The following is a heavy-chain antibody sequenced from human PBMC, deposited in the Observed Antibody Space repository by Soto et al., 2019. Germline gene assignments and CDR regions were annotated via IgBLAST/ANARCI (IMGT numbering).Heavy chain of an antibody. CDR2: IAYDGSNK. D-gene: IGHD1-1*01. J-gene: IGHJ5*02. CDR3: ARDLQAGDDNVNWFAP. V-gene: IGHV3-30-3*01. CDR1: GFSISRSA. Sequence: QVQLVESGGGVVQPGRSLRLSCVASGFSISRSAMHWVRQAPGKGLEWVAVIAYDGSNKWYADSAKGRFTISRDNSKNTLYLDMSSLGAEDTAVYFCARDLQAGDDNVNWFAPWGQGTLVTVSS.